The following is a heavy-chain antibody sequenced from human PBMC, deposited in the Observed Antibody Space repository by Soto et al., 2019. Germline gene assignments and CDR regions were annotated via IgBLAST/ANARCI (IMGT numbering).Heavy chain of an antibody. CDR2: VYHSGST. J-gene: IGHJ4*02. V-gene: IGHV4-59*01. CDR1: DGSISGYH. D-gene: IGHD2-15*01. Sequence: QVQLQESGPGLVKPSETLSLTCTVSDGSISGYHWSWIRQPPGRGRAGIGYVYHSGSTHYNPSLKSRVTISVATSKNRFSLRLSSVTAADTAVYYCARDGRYCSGGSCYSLPYYFDYWGQGTLGTVSS. CDR3: ARDGRYCSGGSCYSLPYYFDY.